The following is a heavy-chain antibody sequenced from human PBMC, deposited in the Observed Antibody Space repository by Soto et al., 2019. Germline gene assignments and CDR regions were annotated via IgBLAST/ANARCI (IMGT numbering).Heavy chain of an antibody. Sequence: QVQLVQSGAEVKKPGASVKVSCKASGYTFSSYDINWVRQATGQGLEWMGWMNPNTGNTVYAQKFQGGVTMTRNTSISTAYMELSSLRSADTAVYYCARERAYGMDVWGQGTTVTVSS. J-gene: IGHJ6*02. CDR2: MNPNTGNT. CDR1: GYTFSSYD. CDR3: ARERAYGMDV. V-gene: IGHV1-8*01.